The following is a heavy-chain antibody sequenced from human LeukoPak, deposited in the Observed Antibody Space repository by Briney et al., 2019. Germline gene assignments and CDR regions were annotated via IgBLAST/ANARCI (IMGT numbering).Heavy chain of an antibody. Sequence: SVKVSCKASGYTFTRYYMHWVRQAPGQGLEWMGRIISIFGTANYAQKFQGRVTITTDESTSTAYMELSSLRSEDTAVYYCARDAAYCGGDCYSDAFDIWGQGTMVTVSS. CDR1: GYTFTRYY. CDR2: IISIFGTA. CDR3: ARDAAYCGGDCYSDAFDI. J-gene: IGHJ3*02. V-gene: IGHV1-69*05. D-gene: IGHD2-21*02.